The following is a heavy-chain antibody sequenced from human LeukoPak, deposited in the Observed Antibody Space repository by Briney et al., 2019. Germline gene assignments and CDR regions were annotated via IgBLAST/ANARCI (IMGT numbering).Heavy chain of an antibody. V-gene: IGHV5-51*01. D-gene: IGHD2/OR15-2a*01. CDR3: ARHSMAPPYYYGMDV. Sequence: GESLKISCKGSGYSFTSYWIGWVRQMPGKGLEWMGIIYPGDSDTRYSPSFQGQVTISADKSISTAYLQWSSLKASDTAMYYCARHSMAPPYYYGMDVWDQGTTVTVSS. CDR1: GYSFTSYW. J-gene: IGHJ6*02. CDR2: IYPGDSDT.